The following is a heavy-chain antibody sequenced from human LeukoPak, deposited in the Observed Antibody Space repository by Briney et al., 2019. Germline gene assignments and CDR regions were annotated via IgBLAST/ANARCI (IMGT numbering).Heavy chain of an antibody. CDR2: INGDGRTT. Sequence: GGSLRLSCEASGFTFSGNWMHWVRQAPGKGLVWVSRINGDGRTTYYADSVKGRFTISRDNAKNTVYLQMNSLRAEDTAVYYCARDEESIAAAGTGYFDYWGQGTLVTVSS. V-gene: IGHV3-74*01. CDR1: GFTFSGNW. J-gene: IGHJ4*02. D-gene: IGHD6-13*01. CDR3: ARDEESIAAAGTGYFDY.